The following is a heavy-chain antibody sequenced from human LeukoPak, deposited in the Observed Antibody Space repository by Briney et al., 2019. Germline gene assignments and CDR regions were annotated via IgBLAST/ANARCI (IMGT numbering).Heavy chain of an antibody. V-gene: IGHV1-18*01. J-gene: IGHJ4*02. CDR3: ARVYSTNYYGSGDRPFLFDY. D-gene: IGHD3-10*01. Sequence: ASVKVSCKASGYTFTSYGFSWVRQAPGQGLEWMGWISTYYGNTNYAQKLQDRVTMTTDTFTSTAYMELTSLRSDDTAVYYCARVYSTNYYGSGDRPFLFDYWGQGTVATVSS. CDR1: GYTFTSYG. CDR2: ISTYYGNT.